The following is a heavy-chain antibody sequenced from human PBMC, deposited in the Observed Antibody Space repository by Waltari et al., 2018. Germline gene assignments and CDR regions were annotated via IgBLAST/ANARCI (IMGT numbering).Heavy chain of an antibody. CDR1: GGSFSGYS. Sequence: QVQLQQWGAGLLKPSETLSLTCAVYGGSFSGYSWSWIRQPPGKGLEWIGEINHSGSTNYNPSLKSRVTISVDTSKNQFSLKLSSVTAADTAVYYCASGYSPLHWFDPWGQGTLVTVSS. D-gene: IGHD2-21*01. V-gene: IGHV4-34*01. CDR3: ASGYSPLHWFDP. CDR2: INHSGST. J-gene: IGHJ5*02.